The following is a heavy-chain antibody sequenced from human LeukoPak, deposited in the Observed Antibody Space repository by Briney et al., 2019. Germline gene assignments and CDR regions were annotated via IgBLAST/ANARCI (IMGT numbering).Heavy chain of an antibody. CDR3: ARGRVARPDNWFDP. J-gene: IGHJ5*02. Sequence: GSSVKVSSKASGGTFSSYAISWVRQAPGQGLEWMGGIIPIFGTANSAQKFQGRVTITTDESSTTAYMELSSPGSADTAVYYCARGRVARPDNWFDPWGQGTLVTVSS. CDR1: GGTFSSYA. V-gene: IGHV1-69*05. D-gene: IGHD5-12*01. CDR2: IIPIFGTA.